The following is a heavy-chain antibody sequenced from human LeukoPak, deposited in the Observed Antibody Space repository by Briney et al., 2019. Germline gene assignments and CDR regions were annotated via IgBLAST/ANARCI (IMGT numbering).Heavy chain of an antibody. V-gene: IGHV4-4*02. CDR1: GGSISSSNW. CDR2: IYHSGST. D-gene: IGHD3-22*01. J-gene: IGHJ4*02. CDR3: ARDRTAYDSSGYYFDY. Sequence: SGTLSLTCAVSGGSISSSNWWSWVRQPPGKGLEWIGEIYHSGSTNYNPSLKSRVTISVDKSKNQFSLKLSSVTAADTAVYYCARDRTAYDSSGYYFDYWGQGTLVTVSS.